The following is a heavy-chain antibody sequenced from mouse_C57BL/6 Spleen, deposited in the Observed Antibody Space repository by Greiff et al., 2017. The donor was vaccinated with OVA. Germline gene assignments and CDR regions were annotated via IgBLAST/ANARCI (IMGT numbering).Heavy chain of an antibody. J-gene: IGHJ4*01. CDR2: INPSSGDT. CDR3: DNGYLFYALDY. D-gene: IGHD2-2*01. V-gene: IGHV1-4*01. Sequence: VQLQQSGAELARPGASVKMSCKASGYTFTSYTMHWVNQRPGQGLEWIGFINPSSGDTKYTQKFKDKATLTAATSSSTAYMQLSSLTSEDSAVYYCDNGYLFYALDYWGQGTTVTVSS. CDR1: GYTFTSYT.